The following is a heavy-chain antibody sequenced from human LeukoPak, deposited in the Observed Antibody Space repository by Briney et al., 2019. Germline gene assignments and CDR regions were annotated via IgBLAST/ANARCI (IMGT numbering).Heavy chain of an antibody. CDR2: IYHSGSP. V-gene: IGHV4-30-2*01. D-gene: IGHD1-26*01. Sequence: SETLSLTCAVSGGSISSGGYSWSWIRQPPGKGLEWIGYIYHSGSPYNNPSLKNRVTISVDRSKNQFSLKLSSVTAADTAVYYCARLIRATNGMDVWGQGTTVTVSS. CDR1: GGSISSGGYS. CDR3: ARLIRATNGMDV. J-gene: IGHJ6*02.